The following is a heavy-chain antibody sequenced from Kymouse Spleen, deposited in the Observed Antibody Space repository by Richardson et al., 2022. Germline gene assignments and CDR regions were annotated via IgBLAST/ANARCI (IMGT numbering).Heavy chain of an antibody. D-gene: IGHD3-9*01. CDR1: GGSISSSNW. V-gene: IGHV4-4*02. J-gene: IGHJ3*02. Sequence: QVQLQESGPGLVKPSGTLSLTCAVSGGSISSSNWWSWVRQPPGKGLEWIGEIYHSGSTNYNPSLKSRVTISVDKSKNQFSLKLSSVTAADTAVYYCAREGYYDILTGYYKDAFDIWGQGTMVTVSS. CDR3: AREGYYDILTGYYKDAFDI. CDR2: IYHSGST.